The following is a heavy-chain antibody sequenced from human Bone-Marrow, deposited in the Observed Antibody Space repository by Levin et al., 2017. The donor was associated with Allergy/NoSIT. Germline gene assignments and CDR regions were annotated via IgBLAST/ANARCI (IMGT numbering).Heavy chain of an antibody. Sequence: LPGGSLRLSCAASGFTFSSYAMSWVRQAPGKGLEWVSAISGSGGSTYYADSVKGRFTISRDNSKNTLYLQMNSLRAEDTAVYYCAASTQRITIFGVVIIPPDYWGQGTLVTVSS. J-gene: IGHJ4*02. CDR3: AASTQRITIFGVVIIPPDY. V-gene: IGHV3-23*01. CDR2: ISGSGGST. D-gene: IGHD3-3*01. CDR1: GFTFSSYA.